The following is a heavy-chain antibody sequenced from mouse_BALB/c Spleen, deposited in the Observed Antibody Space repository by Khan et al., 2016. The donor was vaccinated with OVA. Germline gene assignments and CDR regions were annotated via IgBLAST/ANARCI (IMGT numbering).Heavy chain of an antibody. D-gene: IGHD3-3*01. CDR1: GYTFTEYT. CDR2: INPKTGVT. V-gene: IGHV1-22*01. J-gene: IGHJ3*02. CDR3: ARDAGRK. Sequence: EVQLQQSGPELVRPGASVKISCKTSGYTFTEYTFHWVKQSHGKSLEWIGVINPKTGVTCYNQKFKGKATLTVYKSSSTGYMEFRSLTSEVSAVDYCARDAGRKWGQGTLVTVS.